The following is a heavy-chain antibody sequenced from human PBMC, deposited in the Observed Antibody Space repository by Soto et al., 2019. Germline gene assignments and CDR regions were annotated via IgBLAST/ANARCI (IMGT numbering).Heavy chain of an antibody. Sequence: SVKVSCKASGFTLTSSAMQWVRQARGQRLEWIGWIVVGSGNTNYAQKFQERVTITRDMSTSTAYMELSSLRSEDTAVYYCAAGSTVTTFAPGSGFYMDVWGKGTTVTVSS. J-gene: IGHJ6*03. CDR3: AAGSTVTTFAPGSGFYMDV. D-gene: IGHD4-17*01. CDR2: IVVGSGNT. V-gene: IGHV1-58*02. CDR1: GFTLTSSA.